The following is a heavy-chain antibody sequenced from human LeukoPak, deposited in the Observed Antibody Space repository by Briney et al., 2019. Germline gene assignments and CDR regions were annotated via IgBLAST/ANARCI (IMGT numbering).Heavy chain of an antibody. J-gene: IGHJ4*01. D-gene: IGHD6-13*01. CDR1: GGSISSYY. V-gene: IGHV4-59*01. Sequence: SETLSLTCTVSGGSISSYYWSWIRQPPGKGLEWIGYIYYSGSTNYNPSLKSRVTISVDTSKNQFSLKLSSVTAADTAVYYCARVRQSLAAAGKVFDYWGHGTLVTVSS. CDR3: ARVRQSLAAAGKVFDY. CDR2: IYYSGST.